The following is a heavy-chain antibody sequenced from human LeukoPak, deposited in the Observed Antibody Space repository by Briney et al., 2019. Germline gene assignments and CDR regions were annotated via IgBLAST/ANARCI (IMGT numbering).Heavy chain of an antibody. Sequence: SETLSLTRTVPGGSISSGSNYWGWIRQTAGKGLEWIGHIYTSGSTKYNPSLKSRVTISVDTSKNHFSLKLTSVTAADTAMYYCARYSAGRYDFWSGYFHAFDIWGQGTMVTVSS. CDR2: IYTSGST. CDR3: ARYSAGRYDFWSGYFHAFDI. D-gene: IGHD3-3*01. CDR1: GGSISSGSNY. V-gene: IGHV4-61*09. J-gene: IGHJ3*02.